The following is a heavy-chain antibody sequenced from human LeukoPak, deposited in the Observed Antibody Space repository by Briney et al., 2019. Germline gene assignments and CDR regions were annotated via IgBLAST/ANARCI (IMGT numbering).Heavy chain of an antibody. CDR2: IYPGDSDT. CDR3: ARLLAETVSEVMNDY. D-gene: IGHD2-21*02. CDR1: GYSFTSYW. V-gene: IGHV5-51*01. J-gene: IGHJ4*02. Sequence: GESLKISCKGSGYSFTSYWIGWVRQMPGKGLEWMGIIYPGDSDTRYSPSFQGQVTISADKSISTAYLKWSSLKASDTAMYYCARLLAETVSEVMNDYWGQGTLVTVSS.